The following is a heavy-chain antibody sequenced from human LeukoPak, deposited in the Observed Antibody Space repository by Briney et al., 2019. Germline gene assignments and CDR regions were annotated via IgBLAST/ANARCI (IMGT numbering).Heavy chain of an antibody. J-gene: IGHJ4*02. CDR3: ARNYCSSTSCYFDY. CDR2: INHSGST. V-gene: IGHV4-39*07. CDR1: GGSISSSSYY. Sequence: SETLSLTCTVSGGSISSSSYYWGWIRQPPGKGLEWIGEINHSGSTNYNPSLKSRVTISVDTSKNQFSLKLSSVTAADTAVYYCARNYCSSTSCYFDYWGQGTLVTVSS. D-gene: IGHD2-2*01.